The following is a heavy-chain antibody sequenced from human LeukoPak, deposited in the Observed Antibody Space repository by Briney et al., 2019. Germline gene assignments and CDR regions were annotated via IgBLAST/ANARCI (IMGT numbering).Heavy chain of an antibody. D-gene: IGHD6-19*01. Sequence: GASVKVSCKASGYTFTSYGISWVRQAPGQGLEWMGWISAYNGNTNYAQKLQGRVTMTTDTSTSTAYMELRSLRSDDTAVYYCAREYSSGWGQHWFDPWGQGTLVTVSS. CDR1: GYTFTSYG. CDR2: ISAYNGNT. J-gene: IGHJ5*02. CDR3: AREYSSGWGQHWFDP. V-gene: IGHV1-18*01.